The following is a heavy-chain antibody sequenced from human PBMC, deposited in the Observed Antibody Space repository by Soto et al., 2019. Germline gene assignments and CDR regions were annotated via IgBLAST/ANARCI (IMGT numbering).Heavy chain of an antibody. J-gene: IGHJ5*02. V-gene: IGHV4-31*03. CDR2: ISHSGST. CDR3: ARQEDGNNDYGDYVPETCFDP. Sequence: SETLSLTCTVSGGSISSSAYYWSWIRQHPGKGLEWIGYISHSGSTYNNPSLKSRVSISVDTSKNQFSLKLSSVTAADTAVYYCARQEDGNNDYGDYVPETCFDPWGQGTLVTVSS. D-gene: IGHD4-17*01. CDR1: GGSISSSAYY.